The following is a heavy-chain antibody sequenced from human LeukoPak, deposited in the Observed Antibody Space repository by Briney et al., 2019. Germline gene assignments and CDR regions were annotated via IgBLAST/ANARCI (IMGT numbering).Heavy chain of an antibody. V-gene: IGHV4-59*01. CDR2: IYFSGST. CDR1: GGSISSYY. CDR3: AREGPGRFGAPGPNVYSIDY. D-gene: IGHD2-15*01. J-gene: IGHJ4*02. Sequence: SETLSLTCTVSGGSISSYYWSWIRLPPGKGLEWIGCIYFSGSTNSNPSLKSRVTISVATSKNQFSLKLTSVTAADTAVYYCAREGPGRFGAPGPNVYSIDYWGQGTLVTVSS.